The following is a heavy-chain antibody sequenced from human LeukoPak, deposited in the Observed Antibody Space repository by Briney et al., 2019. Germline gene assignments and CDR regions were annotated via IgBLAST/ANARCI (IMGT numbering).Heavy chain of an antibody. CDR1: GFTFSSYA. Sequence: GGSLRLSCAASGFTFSSYAMSWVRQAPGKGLEWVSAISGSGGSTYYADSVKGRFTISRDNSKNTLYLQMNSLRAEDTAVYYCAKVYYDILTGYSRRGWFDPWGQGTLVTVSS. V-gene: IGHV3-23*01. D-gene: IGHD3-9*01. J-gene: IGHJ5*02. CDR3: AKVYYDILTGYSRRGWFDP. CDR2: ISGSGGST.